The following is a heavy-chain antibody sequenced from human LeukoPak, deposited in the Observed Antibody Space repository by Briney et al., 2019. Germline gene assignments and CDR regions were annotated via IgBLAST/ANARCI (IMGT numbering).Heavy chain of an antibody. CDR1: GFVFRSYA. V-gene: IGHV3-23*01. CDR2: ISTSGGST. CDR3: ARLGPASSGWPESFDY. D-gene: IGHD6-19*01. J-gene: IGHJ4*02. Sequence: GGSLRLSCAASGFVFRSYAMSWVRQAPGKGLEWVSGISTSGGSTYHADSVRGRFTISRDNSKNTQYLQMNSLRVEDTAVYYCARLGPASSGWPESFDYWGQGTLVTVSS.